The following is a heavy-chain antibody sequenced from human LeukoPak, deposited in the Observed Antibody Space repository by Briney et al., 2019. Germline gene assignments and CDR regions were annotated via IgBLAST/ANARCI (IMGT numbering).Heavy chain of an antibody. CDR2: ISAYNGNA. V-gene: IGHV1-18*01. D-gene: IGHD2-2*01. CDR3: ARGRYCSSSSCYQIYYYYMDV. Sequence: ASVKVSCKASGYTFTSFGISWVRQAPGQGLEWMGWISAYNGNANYAQKLQGRVTMTTDTSTSTAYMELRSLRSDGTAVYYCARGRYCSSSSCYQIYYYYMDVWGKGTTVTVSS. CDR1: GYTFTSFG. J-gene: IGHJ6*03.